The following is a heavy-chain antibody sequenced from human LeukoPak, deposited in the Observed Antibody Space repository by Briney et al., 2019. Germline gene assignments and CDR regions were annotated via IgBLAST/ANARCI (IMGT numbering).Heavy chain of an antibody. Sequence: GRSLRLSCAASGFTFDDYAMHWVRQAPGKGLEWVSGISWNSGSIGYADSVKGRFIISRDNAKNSLYLQMNSLRAEDTALYYCAKSNSSGCLLYWGQGTLVTVSS. CDR2: ISWNSGSI. V-gene: IGHV3-9*01. D-gene: IGHD6-19*01. CDR3: AKSNSSGCLLY. CDR1: GFTFDDYA. J-gene: IGHJ4*02.